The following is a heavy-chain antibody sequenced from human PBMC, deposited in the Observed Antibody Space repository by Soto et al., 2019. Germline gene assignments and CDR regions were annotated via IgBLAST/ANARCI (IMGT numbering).Heavy chain of an antibody. J-gene: IGHJ4*02. D-gene: IGHD5-12*01. CDR1: GVTFSSFG. CDR2: ISGSGGTT. Sequence: PGGSLRLSCAASGVTFSSFGMSWVRQAPGKGLEWVSAISGSGGTTYYADSVKGRFSISRDNSKNTLYLQMSSLRPEDTGVFYCARDGYCGTTKCSSCLPDYWGQGILFSVSS. V-gene: IGHV3-23*01. CDR3: ARDGYCGTTKCSSCLPDY.